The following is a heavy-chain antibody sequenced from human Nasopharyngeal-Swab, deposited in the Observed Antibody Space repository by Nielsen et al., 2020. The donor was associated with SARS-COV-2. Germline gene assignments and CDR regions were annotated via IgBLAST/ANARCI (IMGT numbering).Heavy chain of an antibody. CDR3: VRDRVWSGYYYGMDV. Sequence: GESLKISCAASGFTFSSYGMHWVRQAPGKGLEWVAVISYDGSNKYYADSVKGRFTISRDNSKNTLYLQMNSLRAEDTAVYYCVRDRVWSGYYYGMDVWGQGTTVTVSS. D-gene: IGHD3-3*01. CDR2: ISYDGSNK. CDR1: GFTFSSYG. V-gene: IGHV3-30*03. J-gene: IGHJ6*02.